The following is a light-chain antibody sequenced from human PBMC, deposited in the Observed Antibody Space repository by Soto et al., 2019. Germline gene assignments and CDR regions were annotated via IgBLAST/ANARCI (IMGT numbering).Light chain of an antibody. CDR2: AAS. CDR3: QQYNNWLYT. Sequence: EIVMTQSPVTLSVSPGERATLSCRASQSISTNLAWYQQKAGQAPSLLIYAASTRANGIPARFSGSGSGTDFTLTINSLQSEDFAVYYCQQYNNWLYTFGQGTKVDIK. J-gene: IGKJ2*01. CDR1: QSISTN. V-gene: IGKV3-15*01.